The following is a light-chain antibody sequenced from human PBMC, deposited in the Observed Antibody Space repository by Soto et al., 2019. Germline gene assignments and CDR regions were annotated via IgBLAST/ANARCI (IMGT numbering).Light chain of an antibody. Sequence: QSVLTQPPSVSEAPGQRVTISCTGSSSNIGAGYEAHWYQQVPGTAPKLLIYENNNRPSGVPDRFSGSKSGTSASLAITGLQAEDEAEYYCQSYDSSLSGYVFGTGTKRTGL. CDR2: ENN. CDR3: QSYDSSLSGYV. CDR1: SSNIGAGYE. V-gene: IGLV1-40*01. J-gene: IGLJ1*01.